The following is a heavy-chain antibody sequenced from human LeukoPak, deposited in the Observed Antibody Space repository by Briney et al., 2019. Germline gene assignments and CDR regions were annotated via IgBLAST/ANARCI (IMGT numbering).Heavy chain of an antibody. V-gene: IGHV4-31*03. D-gene: IGHD6-13*01. CDR2: IYNSGST. CDR3: AREGIAAAGNYYGMDV. CDR1: GGSISSGGYY. Sequence: SETLSLTCTVSGGSISSGGYYWSWIRQHPGKGLEWIGYIYNSGSTYYNPSLKSRVTISVDTSKNQFSLKLSSVTAADTAVYYCAREGIAAAGNYYGMDVWGQGTTVTVSS. J-gene: IGHJ6*02.